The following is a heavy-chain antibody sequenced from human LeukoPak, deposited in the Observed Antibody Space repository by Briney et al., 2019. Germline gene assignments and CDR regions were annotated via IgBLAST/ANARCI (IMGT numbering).Heavy chain of an antibody. Sequence: SETLSLTCTVSGGSISSSSYHWGWIRQPPGKGLEWIGSIYYSGSTSYNPSFKSRVTISVDTSKNQFSLKLSSATAADTAVYYCARHVGQNYYYYYYGLDVWGQGTTVTVSS. CDR3: ARHVGQNYYYYYYGLDV. J-gene: IGHJ6*02. CDR2: IYYSGST. V-gene: IGHV4-39*01. D-gene: IGHD1-26*01. CDR1: GGSISSSSYH.